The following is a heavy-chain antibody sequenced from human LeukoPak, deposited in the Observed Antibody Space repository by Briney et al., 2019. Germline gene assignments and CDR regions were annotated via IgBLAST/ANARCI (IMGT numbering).Heavy chain of an antibody. D-gene: IGHD1-26*01. Sequence: GASVKVSCKTSGYTFTSHNFNWVRQAPGQGLEWMGWISAYNGNTNYAQKLQGRVTMTTDTSTSTAYMELRSLRSDDTAVYYCARDLDQYSGRYGGFGHDFWGQGTLVTVSS. CDR1: GYTFTSHN. V-gene: IGHV1-18*01. CDR2: ISAYNGNT. CDR3: ARDLDQYSGRYGGFGHDF. J-gene: IGHJ4*02.